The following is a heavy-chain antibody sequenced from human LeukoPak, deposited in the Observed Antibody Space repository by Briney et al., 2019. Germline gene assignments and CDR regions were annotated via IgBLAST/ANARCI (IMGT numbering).Heavy chain of an antibody. Sequence: PGGSLRLSFAASGFTFSSYSMNWVRQAPGKGLEWVSSISSSSSYIYYADSVKGRFTISRDNAKNSLYLQMNSLRAEDTAVYYCAKDPRGYSYGVPDYWGQGTLVTVSS. V-gene: IGHV3-21*01. CDR3: AKDPRGYSYGVPDY. D-gene: IGHD5-18*01. CDR2: ISSSSSYI. CDR1: GFTFSSYS. J-gene: IGHJ4*02.